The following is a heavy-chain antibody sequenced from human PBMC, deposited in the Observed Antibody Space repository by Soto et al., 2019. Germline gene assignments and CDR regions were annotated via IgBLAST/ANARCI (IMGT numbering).Heavy chain of an antibody. CDR2: ISWNSGSI. D-gene: IGHD5-12*01. V-gene: IGHV3-9*01. J-gene: IGHJ6*04. CDR1: GFTFDDYA. CDR3: AKDNSGYGGAFDI. Sequence: GGSLRLSCAASGFTFDDYAMHWVRQAPGKGLEWVSGISWNSGSIGYADSVKGRFTISRDNAKNSLYLQMNSLRAEDTALYYCAKDNSGYGGAFDIWGKGTTVTVSS.